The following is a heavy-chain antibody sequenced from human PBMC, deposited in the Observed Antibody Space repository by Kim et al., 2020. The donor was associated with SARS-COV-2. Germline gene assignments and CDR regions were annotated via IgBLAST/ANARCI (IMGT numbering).Heavy chain of an antibody. CDR1: GGSFSGYY. J-gene: IGHJ6*02. CDR3: ARGPTPREDWYNWNYAAYSYYYYGMDV. CDR2: INHSGST. D-gene: IGHD1-7*01. V-gene: IGHV4-34*01. Sequence: SETLSLTCAVYGGSFSGYYWSWIRQPPGKGLEWIGEINHSGSTNYNPSLKSRVTISVDTSKNQFSLKLSSVTAADTAVYYCARGPTPREDWYNWNYAAYSYYYYGMDVWGQGTTVTVSS.